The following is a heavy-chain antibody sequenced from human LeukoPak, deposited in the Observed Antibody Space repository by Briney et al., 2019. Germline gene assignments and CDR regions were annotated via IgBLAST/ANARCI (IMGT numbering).Heavy chain of an antibody. Sequence: GGSLRLSCAASGFTFDDYGMSWVRQAPGKGLEWVSGINWNGGSTGYADSVKGRFTISRDNAKNSLYLQMNSLRAEDTALYYCARTSSPTPLGATDYRGQGTLVTVSS. J-gene: IGHJ4*02. CDR3: ARTSSPTPLGATDY. D-gene: IGHD1-26*01. V-gene: IGHV3-20*04. CDR2: INWNGGST. CDR1: GFTFDDYG.